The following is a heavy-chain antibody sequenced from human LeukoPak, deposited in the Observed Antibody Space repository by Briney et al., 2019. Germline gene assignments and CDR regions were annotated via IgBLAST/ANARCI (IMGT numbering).Heavy chain of an antibody. D-gene: IGHD6-19*01. CDR3: ARDIAMAGDDY. Sequence: GGSLRLSCAASGFTFSTSAMSWVRQAPGKGLEWVANIKHDGSDKNYVDSVKGRFTISRDNAKNSVYLQMNSLRAEDTAVYYCARDIAMAGDDYWGQGTLVTVSS. V-gene: IGHV3-7*04. CDR1: GFTFSTSA. CDR2: IKHDGSDK. J-gene: IGHJ4*02.